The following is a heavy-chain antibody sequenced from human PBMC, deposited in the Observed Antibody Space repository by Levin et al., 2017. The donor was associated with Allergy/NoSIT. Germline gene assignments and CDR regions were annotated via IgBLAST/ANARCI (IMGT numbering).Heavy chain of an antibody. CDR3: AKRGPTYYYDSSGYYGYYFDY. V-gene: IGHV3-23*01. CDR2: ISGSGGST. Sequence: GGSLRLSCAASGFTFSSYAMSWVRQAPGKGLEWVSAISGSGGSTYYADSVKGRFTISRDNSKNTLYLQMNSLRAEDTAVYYCAKRGPTYYYDSSGYYGYYFDYWGQGTLVTVSS. J-gene: IGHJ4*02. CDR1: GFTFSSYA. D-gene: IGHD3-22*01.